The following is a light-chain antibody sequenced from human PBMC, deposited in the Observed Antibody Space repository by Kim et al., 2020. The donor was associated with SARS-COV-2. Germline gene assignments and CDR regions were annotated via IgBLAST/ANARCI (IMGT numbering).Light chain of an antibody. J-gene: IGLJ3*02. CDR1: KLGDKY. CDR2: QDT. V-gene: IGLV3-1*01. CDR3: QVWDSSPKGV. Sequence: SYELTQPPSVSVSPGQTASITCSGDKLGDKYVCWYQQKPGQSPAPVIFQDTKRPSGIPERFSGSKSGNTATLTISGTQPTDEAYYYCQVWDSSPKGVFGG.